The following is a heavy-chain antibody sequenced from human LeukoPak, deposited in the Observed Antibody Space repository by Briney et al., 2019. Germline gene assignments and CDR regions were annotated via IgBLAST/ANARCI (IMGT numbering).Heavy chain of an antibody. D-gene: IGHD2-2*01. V-gene: IGHV3-30*02. J-gene: IGHJ5*02. Sequence: GGSLRLSCAASGFTFSSYAMSWVRQAPGKGLEWVTFIQYDGSNKYYADSVKGRFTISRDNSKNTLYLQMNSLRAEDTAVYYCAKDLSSTSPNWFDPWGQGTLVTVSS. CDR2: IQYDGSNK. CDR3: AKDLSSTSPNWFDP. CDR1: GFTFSSYA.